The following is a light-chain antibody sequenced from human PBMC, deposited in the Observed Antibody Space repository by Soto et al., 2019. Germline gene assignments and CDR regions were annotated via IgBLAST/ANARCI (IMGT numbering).Light chain of an antibody. CDR3: QSYDSSLSGSYV. Sequence: QSVLTQPASVSGSPGQSITISCTGTSTDLGGYTYVSWYQQRPGKPPKLIIYEVTKRPSGISNRFSASKSGNTASLTISGLQTEDEADYYCQSYDSSLSGSYVFGTGTKVTVL. J-gene: IGLJ1*01. CDR2: EVT. CDR1: STDLGGYTY. V-gene: IGLV2-14*01.